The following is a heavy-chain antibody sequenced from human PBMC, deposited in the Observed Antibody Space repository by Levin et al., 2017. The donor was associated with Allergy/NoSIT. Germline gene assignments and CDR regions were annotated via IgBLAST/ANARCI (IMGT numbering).Heavy chain of an antibody. CDR3: ARVKYYYDSSGYYYGSYFDY. V-gene: IGHV1-69*13. CDR1: GGTFSSYA. CDR2: IIPIFGTA. Sequence: SVKVSCKASGGTFSSYAISWVRQAPGQGLEWMGGIIPIFGTANYAQKFQGRVTITADESTSTAYMELSSLRSEDTAVYYCARVKYYYDSSGYYYGSYFDYWGQGTLVTVSS. J-gene: IGHJ4*02. D-gene: IGHD3-22*01.